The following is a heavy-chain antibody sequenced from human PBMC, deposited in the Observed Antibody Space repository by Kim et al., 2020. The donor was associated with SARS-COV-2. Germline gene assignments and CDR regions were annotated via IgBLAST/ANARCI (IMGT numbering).Heavy chain of an antibody. D-gene: IGHD1-1*01. J-gene: IGHJ4*02. CDR3: ARDYHFWNDYYFDY. CDR2: IYSGGST. Sequence: GGSLILSCAASGFTVSSNYMSWVRQAPGKGLEWVSVIYSGGSTYYADSVKGRFTISRDNSKNTLYLQMNSLRAEDTAVYYCARDYHFWNDYYFDYWGQGTLVTVSS. CDR1: GFTVSSNY. V-gene: IGHV3-66*01.